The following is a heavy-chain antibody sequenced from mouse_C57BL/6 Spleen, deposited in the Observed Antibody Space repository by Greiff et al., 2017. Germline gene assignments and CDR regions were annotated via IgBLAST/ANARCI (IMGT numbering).Heavy chain of an antibody. J-gene: IGHJ3*01. CDR1: GYTFTSYG. CDR3: ARSRDYDGYYVGFAY. D-gene: IGHD2-3*01. CDR2: IYPRSGNT. V-gene: IGHV1-81*01. Sequence: VQLQQSGAELARPGASVKLSCKASGYTFTSYGISWVKQRTGQGLEWIGEIYPRSGNTYYNEKFKGKATLTADKSSSTAYMELRSLTSEDSAVYFCARSRDYDGYYVGFAYWGQGTLVTVSA.